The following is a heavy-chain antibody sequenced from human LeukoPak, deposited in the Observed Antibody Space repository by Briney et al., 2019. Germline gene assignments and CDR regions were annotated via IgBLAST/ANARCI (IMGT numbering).Heavy chain of an antibody. Sequence: GGSLRLSCVASGFTLSNFWMYWVRPGPGRGLEWVANINQGGNVQHYVDSVNGRFTISKDNAENSLSLHMNSLRADDTAVYYCARGDGGDQGYFQDWGQGTLVTVSS. D-gene: IGHD4-23*01. V-gene: IGHV3-7*04. J-gene: IGHJ1*01. CDR2: INQGGNVQ. CDR1: GFTLSNFW. CDR3: ARGDGGDQGYFQD.